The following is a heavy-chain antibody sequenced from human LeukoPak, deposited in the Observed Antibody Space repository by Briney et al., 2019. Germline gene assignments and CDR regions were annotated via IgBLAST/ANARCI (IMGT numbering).Heavy chain of an antibody. CDR2: IYHGGST. V-gene: IGHV4-38-2*02. CDR1: GYSISSGYY. CDR3: ARDQRLNSGSYSLHDAFDI. J-gene: IGHJ3*02. Sequence: SETLSLTCAVSGYSISSGYYWGWIRQPPGKGLEWIGSIYHGGSTYYNPSLKSRVTISVDTSKNQFSLKLSSVTAADTAVYYCARDQRLNSGSYSLHDAFDIWGQGTMVTVPS. D-gene: IGHD1-26*01.